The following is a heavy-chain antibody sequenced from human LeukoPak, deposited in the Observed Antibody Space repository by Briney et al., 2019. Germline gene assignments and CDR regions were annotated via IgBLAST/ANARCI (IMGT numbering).Heavy chain of an antibody. CDR2: IYYSGST. CDR3: ARYSSSKTYYLTND. D-gene: IGHD3-10*01. Sequence: SETLSLTCTVSGGSISSYYWSWIRQPPGKGLEWIGYIYYSGSTNYNPSLKSRVTISVDKSKNQFSLKLSSVTAADTAVYYCARYSSSKTYYLTNDWGQGTLVTVSS. V-gene: IGHV4-59*12. J-gene: IGHJ4*02. CDR1: GGSISSYY.